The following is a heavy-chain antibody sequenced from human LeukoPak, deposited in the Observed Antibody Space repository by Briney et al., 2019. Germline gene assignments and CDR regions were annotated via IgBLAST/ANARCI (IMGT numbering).Heavy chain of an antibody. J-gene: IGHJ6*03. CDR2: IHYGGSNE. V-gene: IGHV3-30*02. D-gene: IGHD2-21*02. CDR1: GFTFSSYC. CDR3: AKDGVAYCGGDCRRQYYYYIDV. Sequence: GGSLTLSCAASGFTFSSYCMHWLRQAAGKGLEWVAYIHYGGSNEQYADFVKGRISISRDTSRNTLYLQMNSLRAEDTAVYYCAKDGVAYCGGDCRRQYYYYIDVWGKGTTVTVSS.